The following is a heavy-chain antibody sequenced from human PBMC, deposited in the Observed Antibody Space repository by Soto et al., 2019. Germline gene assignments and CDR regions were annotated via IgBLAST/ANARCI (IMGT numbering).Heavy chain of an antibody. D-gene: IGHD4-17*01. J-gene: IGHJ6*02. CDR2: ISYDGSNK. CDR1: GFTFSSYC. Sequence: QVQLVESGGGVVQPGRSLRLSCAASGFTFSSYCMHWVRQAPGKGLEGGAVISYDGSNKYYADSVKGLFTISRDNTKNTLYLQMNSLRAEDTAVYYCAKITTVTTPYSYYYGMDVWGQGTTVTVSS. CDR3: AKITTVTTPYSYYYGMDV. V-gene: IGHV3-30*18.